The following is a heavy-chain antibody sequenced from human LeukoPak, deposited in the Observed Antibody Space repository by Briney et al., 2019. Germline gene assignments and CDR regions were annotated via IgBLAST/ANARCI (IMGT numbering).Heavy chain of an antibody. CDR1: GYSFTSYW. J-gene: IGHJ4*02. D-gene: IGHD6-6*01. CDR2: IYPGDSDT. Sequence: GESLKISCKGSGYSFTSYWIGWVRQMPGKGLEWMGIIYPGDSDTRYSPSFQGQVTISADKSISTAYLQWSSLKASDTAMYYCARQIFHSSSSYYFDYWGQGTLVTVSS. V-gene: IGHV5-51*01. CDR3: ARQIFHSSSSYYFDY.